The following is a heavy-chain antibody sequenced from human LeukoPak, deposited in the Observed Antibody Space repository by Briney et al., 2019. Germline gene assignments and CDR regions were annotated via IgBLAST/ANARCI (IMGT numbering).Heavy chain of an antibody. Sequence: GASVKVSCKASGYTFTSYYMHWVRQATGQGLEWMGWMNPNSGNTGYAQKFQGRVTITRNTSISTAYMELSSLRSEDTAVYYCARGRPRGVAAEYFDYWGQGTLVTVSS. V-gene: IGHV1-8*03. CDR2: MNPNSGNT. CDR1: GYTFTSYY. J-gene: IGHJ4*02. D-gene: IGHD6-13*01. CDR3: ARGRPRGVAAEYFDY.